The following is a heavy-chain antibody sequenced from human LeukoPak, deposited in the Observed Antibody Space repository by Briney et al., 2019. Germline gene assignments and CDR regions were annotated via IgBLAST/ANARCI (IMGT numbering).Heavy chain of an antibody. J-gene: IGHJ3*02. CDR3: ARDNIWAFDI. CDR2: IRSDGTI. V-gene: IGHV3-69-1*01. Sequence: GGSLRLSCEASGFNSFSFPMNWVRKAPGRGLEWVSHIRSDGTITYADSVKGRFTISRDDAKTSVYLQLNSLRDEDTAIYYCARDNIWAFDIWGQGTMVTVSS. D-gene: IGHD2/OR15-2a*01. CDR1: GFNSFSFP.